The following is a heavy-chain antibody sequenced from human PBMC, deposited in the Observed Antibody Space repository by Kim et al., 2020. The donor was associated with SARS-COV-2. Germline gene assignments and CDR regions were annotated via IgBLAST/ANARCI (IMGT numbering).Heavy chain of an antibody. V-gene: IGHV4-59*11. CDR2: IYHTGSS. J-gene: IGHJ4*02. CDR1: GGSINYHY. Sequence: SETLSLTCAVSGGSINYHYWSWIRQPPGKGLEWIGYIYHTGSSNYNPSLESRVNISVDTSKNQFTLKLTSVTAADTAVYYCARGVSPVVAANWGQGTL. CDR3: ARGVSPVVAAN. D-gene: IGHD2-15*01.